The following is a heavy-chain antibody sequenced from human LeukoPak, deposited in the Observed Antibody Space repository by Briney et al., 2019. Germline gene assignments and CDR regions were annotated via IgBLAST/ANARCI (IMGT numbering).Heavy chain of an antibody. CDR2: IIPIFGTA. V-gene: IGHV1-69*13. CDR1: GGTFSSYA. Sequence: SVKVSCKASGGTFSSYAISWVRQAPGQGLEWMGGIIPIFGTANYAQKLQGRVTITADESTSTAYMELSSLRSEDTAVYYCARDVVEDSSEGNWGQGTLVTVSS. CDR3: ARDVVEDSSEGN. J-gene: IGHJ4*02. D-gene: IGHD6-19*01.